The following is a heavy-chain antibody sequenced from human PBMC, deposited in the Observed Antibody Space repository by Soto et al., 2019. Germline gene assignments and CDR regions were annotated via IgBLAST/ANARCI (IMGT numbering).Heavy chain of an antibody. CDR3: ASRTSGWYFDY. CDR2: ISSSGGST. CDR1: GFAFSSYA. J-gene: IGHJ4*02. D-gene: IGHD6-19*01. V-gene: IGHV3-23*01. Sequence: XXSLRLCFTASGFAFSSYAMNWVRQAPGKGREWVSVISSSGGSTYYADSVKGRFTISRDNSKNKLYLQMNSLRAEDTAVYYCASRTSGWYFDYWGQGTLVTVSS.